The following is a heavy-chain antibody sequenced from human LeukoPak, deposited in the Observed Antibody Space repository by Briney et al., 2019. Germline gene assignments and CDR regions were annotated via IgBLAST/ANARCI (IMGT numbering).Heavy chain of an antibody. D-gene: IGHD3-10*01. J-gene: IGHJ3*02. V-gene: IGHV3-21*01. Sequence: GGSLRLSCEASGFNFISYSMGWVRQAPGKGLEWVASISGRSVFISYSDSVKGRFTISRDNAKNSLFLELSSLRPDDTAVYYCTRDQAVRYAFDIWGQGSVVTVSS. CDR1: GFNFISYS. CDR3: TRDQAVRYAFDI. CDR2: ISGRSVFI.